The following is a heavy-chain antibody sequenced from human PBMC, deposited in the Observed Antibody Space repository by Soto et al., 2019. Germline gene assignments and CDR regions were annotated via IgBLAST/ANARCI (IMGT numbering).Heavy chain of an antibody. D-gene: IGHD5-12*01. CDR1: GGSISSGGYY. CDR2: IYYSGST. Sequence: QVQLQESGPGLVKPSQTLSLTCTVSGGSISSGGYYWSWIRQHPGKGLEWIGYIYYSGSTYYNPSLQSRVTISVETSKNQFSLKLSSVTAADTAVYYCARAGDQIERLEMATIPLDYWGQGTLVTVSS. V-gene: IGHV4-31*03. CDR3: ARAGDQIERLEMATIPLDY. J-gene: IGHJ4*02.